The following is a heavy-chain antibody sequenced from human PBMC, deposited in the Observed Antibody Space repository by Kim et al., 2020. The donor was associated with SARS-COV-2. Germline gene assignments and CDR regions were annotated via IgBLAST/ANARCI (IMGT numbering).Heavy chain of an antibody. V-gene: IGHV1-8*01. J-gene: IGHJ6*02. CDR2: MNPNSGNT. D-gene: IGHD3-22*01. CDR3: ARVALGAYYDRSGYYYFPLYYYYYGMDV. CDR1: GYTFTSYD. Sequence: ASVKVSCKASGYTFTSYDINWVRQATGQGLEWMGWMNPNSGNTGYAQKFQGRVTMTRNTSISTAYMELSSLRSEDTAVYYCARVALGAYYDRSGYYYFPLYYYYYGMDVWGQGTTVTVSS.